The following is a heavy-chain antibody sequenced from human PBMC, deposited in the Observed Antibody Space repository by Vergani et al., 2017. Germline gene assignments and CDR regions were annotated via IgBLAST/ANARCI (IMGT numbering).Heavy chain of an antibody. J-gene: IGHJ4*02. Sequence: EVQLVESGGGLVQPGGSLRLSCAASGFTFSSYWMTWVRQAPGKGLEWVANIKQDGSEIYYVDSVKGRFTISRDNAKNSLYLHLNSLRVEDTAVYYCARGDYVRFWGQGTLVTVSS. CDR3: ARGDYVRF. D-gene: IGHD4-17*01. CDR2: IKQDGSEI. V-gene: IGHV3-7*01. CDR1: GFTFSSYW.